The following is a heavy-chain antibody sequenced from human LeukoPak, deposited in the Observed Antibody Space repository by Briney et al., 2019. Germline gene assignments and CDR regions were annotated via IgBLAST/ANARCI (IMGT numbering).Heavy chain of an antibody. CDR2: IYYSGST. D-gene: IGHD3-3*01. Sequence: SQTLSLTCTVSGGSISSGDYSWSWIRQPPGKGLEWIGYIYYSGSTNHNPSLKSRVTISVDTSENQFSLKLSSVTAADTAMYYCARAPWGRSDFWSGHPYYFDSWGQGTLVTVSS. V-gene: IGHV4-61*08. CDR1: GGSISSGDYS. CDR3: ARAPWGRSDFWSGHPYYFDS. J-gene: IGHJ4*02.